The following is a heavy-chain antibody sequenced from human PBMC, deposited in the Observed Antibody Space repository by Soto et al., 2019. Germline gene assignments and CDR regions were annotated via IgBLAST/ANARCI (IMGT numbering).Heavy chain of an antibody. J-gene: IGHJ4*02. Sequence: QVQLVESGGGVVQPGRSLRLSCAASGFTFSSYAMHWVRQAPGKGLEWVAVISYDGSNKYYADSVKGRFTISRDNSKNTLYLQMNSLRAEDTAVYYCARVPGYCSSTSCSLYWGQGTLVTVSS. CDR1: GFTFSSYA. CDR2: ISYDGSNK. V-gene: IGHV3-30-3*01. CDR3: ARVPGYCSSTSCSLY. D-gene: IGHD2-2*01.